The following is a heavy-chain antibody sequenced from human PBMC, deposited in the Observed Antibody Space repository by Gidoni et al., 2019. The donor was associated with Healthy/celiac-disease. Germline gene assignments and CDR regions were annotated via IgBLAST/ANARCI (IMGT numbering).Heavy chain of an antibody. CDR2: IIPIFGTA. Sequence: QVQLVQSGAEVKKPGSSVKVSCNASGCTFRSYAISWVRQAPGQGLEWMGGIIPIFGTANYAQKCQGRVTITADESTSTAYMELSSLRSEDTAVYYCARVRGVVVPAVNWFDPWGQGTLVTVSS. D-gene: IGHD2-2*01. CDR1: GCTFRSYA. CDR3: ARVRGVVVPAVNWFDP. V-gene: IGHV1-69*01. J-gene: IGHJ5*02.